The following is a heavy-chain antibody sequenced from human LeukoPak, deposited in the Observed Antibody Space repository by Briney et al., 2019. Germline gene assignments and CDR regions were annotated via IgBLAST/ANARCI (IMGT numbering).Heavy chain of an antibody. Sequence: PSETLSLTCTVSGGSISSYYWSWIRQPPGKGLEWIGYIYYSGSTNYNPSLKSRVTISVDTSKNQFSLKLSSVTAADTAVYYCARGLRAVAGHRNNWFDPWGQGTLVTVSS. CDR2: IYYSGST. J-gene: IGHJ5*02. CDR3: ARGLRAVAGHRNNWFDP. V-gene: IGHV4-59*12. D-gene: IGHD6-19*01. CDR1: GGSISSYY.